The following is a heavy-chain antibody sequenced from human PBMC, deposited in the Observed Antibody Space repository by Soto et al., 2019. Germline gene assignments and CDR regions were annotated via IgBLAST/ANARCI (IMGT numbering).Heavy chain of an antibody. V-gene: IGHV1-69*13. CDR2: IIPIFGTA. J-gene: IGHJ6*02. CDR3: ARGSIAARPGYYYYYGMDV. D-gene: IGHD6-6*01. Sequence: SVKVSCKASGYTLTSDGISWVRQAPGQGLEWMGGIIPIFGTANYAQKFQGRVTITADESTSTAYMELSSLRSEDTAVYYCARGSIAARPGYYYYYGMDVWGQGTTVTVSS. CDR1: GYTLTSDG.